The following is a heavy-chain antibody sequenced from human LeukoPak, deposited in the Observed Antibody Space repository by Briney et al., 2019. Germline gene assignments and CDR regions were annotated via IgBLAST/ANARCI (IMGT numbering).Heavy chain of an antibody. J-gene: IGHJ4*02. CDR1: EYSFTSYW. V-gene: IGHV5-51*01. CDR2: IYPSDSDT. CDR3: AKHLYSGYDSNFDY. D-gene: IGHD5-12*01. Sequence: GESLKISCKGSEYSFTSYWIAWVRQMPGKGLEWMGSIYPSDSDTRYSPSFQGQVTISADKSISTAYLQWSSLKASDTAMYYCAKHLYSGYDSNFDYWGQGTLVTVSS.